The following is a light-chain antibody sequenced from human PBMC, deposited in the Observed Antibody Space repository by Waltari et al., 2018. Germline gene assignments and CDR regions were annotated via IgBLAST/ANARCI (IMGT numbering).Light chain of an antibody. V-gene: IGLV2-8*01. J-gene: IGLJ2*01. CDR1: SSDVGGYDY. CDR2: EVN. Sequence: QSALTKPPSASGSPGQSVTISCTGTSSDVGGYDYFSWYQQHPGKAPKLMIFEVNKGPSGVLDRFSGSKSGNTASLTISGLQPEDEADYYCSSYAGSNNFVVFGGGTKLTVL. CDR3: SSYAGSNNFVV.